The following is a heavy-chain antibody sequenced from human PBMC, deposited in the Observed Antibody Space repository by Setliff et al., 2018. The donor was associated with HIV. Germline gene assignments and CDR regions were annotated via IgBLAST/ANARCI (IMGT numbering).Heavy chain of an antibody. J-gene: IGHJ3*02. CDR1: GDSISSDFY. Sequence: SETLSLTCTVSGDSISSDFYWGWIRQPPGKGLEWIGSIYRSGNTYYMPSLQSRVTISVDMSKNQFSLNLNAVTAADTAGYYCARGQGCGGGCHYAFEMWGQGTMVTVSS. CDR3: ARGQGCGGGCHYAFEM. D-gene: IGHD2-21*02. V-gene: IGHV4-38-2*02. CDR2: IYRSGNT.